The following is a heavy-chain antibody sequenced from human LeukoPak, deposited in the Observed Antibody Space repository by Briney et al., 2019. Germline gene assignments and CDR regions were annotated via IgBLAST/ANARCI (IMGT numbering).Heavy chain of an antibody. V-gene: IGHV4-39*01. Sequence: SETLSLTCTVSGGSISSSSYYWGWIRQPPGKGLEWIGRIYYSGSTYYNPSLKSRVTISVDTSKNQFSLKLSSVTAADTAVYYCARLPDSGSYYSDAFDIWGQGTMVTVSS. D-gene: IGHD3-10*01. CDR3: ARLPDSGSYYSDAFDI. J-gene: IGHJ3*02. CDR1: GGSISSSSYY. CDR2: IYYSGST.